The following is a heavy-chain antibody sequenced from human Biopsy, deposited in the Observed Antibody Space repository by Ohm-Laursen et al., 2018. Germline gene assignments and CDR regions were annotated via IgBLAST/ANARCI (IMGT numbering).Heavy chain of an antibody. D-gene: IGHD3-9*01. V-gene: IGHV1-2*02. J-gene: IGHJ4*02. CDR1: GYTFTGYY. Sequence: SVTVSCKASGYTFTGYYLHWVRQAPGQGLEWMGWINPKSGGTHYLEKFRGRVTMTRDTSISTAYMEVSSLRSDDTAVYYCAIDGNDFLTDYLKIDQWGQGTLVTVSS. CDR2: INPKSGGT. CDR3: AIDGNDFLTDYLKIDQ.